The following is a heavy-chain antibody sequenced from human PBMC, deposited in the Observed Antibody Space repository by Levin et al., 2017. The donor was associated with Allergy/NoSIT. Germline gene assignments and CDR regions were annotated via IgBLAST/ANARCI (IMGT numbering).Heavy chain of an antibody. V-gene: IGHV1-69*13. CDR3: ASSKGPLYYYYMDV. Sequence: PQASVKVSCKASGGTFSSYAISWVRQAPGQGLEWMGGIIPIFGTANYAQKFQGRVTITADESTSTAYMELSSLRSEDTAVYYCASSKGPLYYYYMDVWGKGTTVTVSS. J-gene: IGHJ6*03. CDR1: GGTFSSYA. D-gene: IGHD4-11*01. CDR2: IIPIFGTA.